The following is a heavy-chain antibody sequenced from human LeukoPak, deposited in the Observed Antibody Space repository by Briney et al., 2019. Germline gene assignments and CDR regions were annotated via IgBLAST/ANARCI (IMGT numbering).Heavy chain of an antibody. J-gene: IGHJ5*02. Sequence: NPSETLSLTCTVSGGSISSYYWSWIRQPPGKGLEWIGYIYYSGSTNYNPSLKSRVTISVDTSKNQFSLKLSSVTVADTAVYYCARLSIGWFDPWGQGTLVTVSS. CDR2: IYYSGST. CDR3: ARLSIGWFDP. D-gene: IGHD2-15*01. CDR1: GGSISSYY. V-gene: IGHV4-59*08.